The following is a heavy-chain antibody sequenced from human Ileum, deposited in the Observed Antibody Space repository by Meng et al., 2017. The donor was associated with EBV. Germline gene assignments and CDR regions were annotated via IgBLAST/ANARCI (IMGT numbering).Heavy chain of an antibody. CDR3: ARTGVGLAFDY. D-gene: IGHD2-8*01. J-gene: IGHJ4*02. CDR1: GDSMTNNNW. Sequence: GQRRGPGPGLVKSSGTLSLTCGFSGDSMTNNNWWTWVRQPPGKGLEWIGEIYHSGSTNYNPSLQSRATISVDMSKKQFSLKLRSVTAADTAVYYCARTGVGLAFDYWGLGTLVTVSS. V-gene: IGHV4-4*02. CDR2: IYHSGST.